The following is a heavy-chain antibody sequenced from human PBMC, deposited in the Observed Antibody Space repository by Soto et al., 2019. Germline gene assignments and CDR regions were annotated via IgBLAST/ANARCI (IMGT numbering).Heavy chain of an antibody. J-gene: IGHJ6*03. CDR1: GYTFTSHY. CDR3: ARDRMAVPYYYMDV. CDR2: INPSGGST. V-gene: IGHV1-46*03. Sequence: QVQLVQSGAEVKKPGASVKVSCKASGYTFTSHYMHWVRQAPGQGLEWMGIINPSGGSTSYAQKCPGRVTRTRDTSTSTVYMELSSLRSEDTAVYYCARDRMAVPYYYMDVWGKGTTVTVSS. D-gene: IGHD3-10*01.